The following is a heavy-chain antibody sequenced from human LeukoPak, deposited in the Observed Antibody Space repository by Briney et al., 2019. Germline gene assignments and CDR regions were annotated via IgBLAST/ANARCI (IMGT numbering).Heavy chain of an antibody. J-gene: IGHJ4*02. CDR2: IKQDGSEK. D-gene: IGHD5-18*01. CDR3: ATTEGGYSYGYSDDY. V-gene: IGHV3-7*01. Sequence: GGSLRLSCAASGFTFSYYWMTWVRQAPGKGLEWVANIKQDGSEKYYVGSVKGRFTISRDNAKNSLYLQMNSLRAEDTAVYYCATTEGGYSYGYSDDYWGQGTLVTVSS. CDR1: GFTFSYYW.